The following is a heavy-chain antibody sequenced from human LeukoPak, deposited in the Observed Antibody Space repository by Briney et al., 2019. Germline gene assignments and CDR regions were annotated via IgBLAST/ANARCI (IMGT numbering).Heavy chain of an antibody. D-gene: IGHD3-10*01. V-gene: IGHV4-39*07. Sequence: SSETLSLTCIVSGGSISTNTYYWGWIRLPPGKGLEWIGEIHHRGTTYYNPSLRSRVTISVDTSKNQFSLRLTSVTAADTAVYYCARVTYNGYQHFDYWGQGNLVTVS. CDR1: GGSISTNTYY. J-gene: IGHJ4*02. CDR2: IHHRGTT. CDR3: ARVTYNGYQHFDY.